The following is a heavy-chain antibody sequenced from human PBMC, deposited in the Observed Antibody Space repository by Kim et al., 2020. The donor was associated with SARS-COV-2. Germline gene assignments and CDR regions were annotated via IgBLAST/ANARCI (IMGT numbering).Heavy chain of an antibody. CDR3: AIFAFWNYDFQDY. D-gene: IGHD1-7*01. J-gene: IGHJ4*02. V-gene: IGHV3-30*07. Sequence: ADSVKGRFTLSRDYSNNTLYLQMSSLRAKDTAVYYCAIFAFWNYDFQDYWGQGTLVTVSS.